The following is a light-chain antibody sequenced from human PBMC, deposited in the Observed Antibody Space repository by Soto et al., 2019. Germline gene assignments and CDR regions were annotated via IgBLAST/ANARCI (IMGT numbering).Light chain of an antibody. J-gene: IGLJ3*02. Sequence: QSALTQPASVSGSPGQSITISCTGTSSDVGGYNYVSWYQQHPGKAPKLMVFEVRNRPSGVSNRFSGFKSGNTASLTISGLQTEDEADYYCSSYTRSATWVFGGGTNLTVL. CDR3: SSYTRSATWV. CDR2: EVR. CDR1: SSDVGGYNY. V-gene: IGLV2-14*01.